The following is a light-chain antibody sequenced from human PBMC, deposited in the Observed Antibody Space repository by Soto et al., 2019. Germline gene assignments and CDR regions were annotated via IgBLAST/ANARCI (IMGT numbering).Light chain of an antibody. J-gene: IGKJ2*01. V-gene: IGKV3-11*01. Sequence: EVVWTQSPANLSLSPGERAALSCRASQSVTSYLAWYQQKPGQAPRLLIYAASNRATGIPARFSGSGSGTDFTPTISSLEPEDFAVYYCQQRSNWPPVYTFGQGTK. CDR2: AAS. CDR1: QSVTSY. CDR3: QQRSNWPPVYT.